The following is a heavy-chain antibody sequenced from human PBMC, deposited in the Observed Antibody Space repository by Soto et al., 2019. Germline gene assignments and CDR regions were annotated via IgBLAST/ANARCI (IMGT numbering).Heavy chain of an antibody. Sequence: EVRLVESGGGLVQPGGSLRLSCAASGFTFTSYWMSWVRQAPGKGLERVASIKQNGGETYYVDSVTGRFTISRDNAKNSLYLEMNSLRAEDRAVYYCATSSDTGYIFDFWGQGTLVTVSS. V-gene: IGHV3-7*01. CDR1: GFTFTSYW. D-gene: IGHD3-9*01. CDR3: ATSSDTGYIFDF. CDR2: IKQNGGET. J-gene: IGHJ4*02.